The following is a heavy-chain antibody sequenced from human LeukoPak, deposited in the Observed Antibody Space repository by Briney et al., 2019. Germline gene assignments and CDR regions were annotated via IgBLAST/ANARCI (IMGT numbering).Heavy chain of an antibody. J-gene: IGHJ4*02. Sequence: SETLSLTCTVSGGSISSSSYYRGWIRQPPGKGLEWIGSIYYSGSTYYNPSLKSRVTISVDTSKNQFSLKLSSVTAADTAVYYCARAQGFLSSSSCFDYWGQGTLVTVSS. CDR3: ARAQGFLSSSSCFDY. CDR2: IYYSGST. D-gene: IGHD6-6*01. V-gene: IGHV4-39*07. CDR1: GGSISSSSYY.